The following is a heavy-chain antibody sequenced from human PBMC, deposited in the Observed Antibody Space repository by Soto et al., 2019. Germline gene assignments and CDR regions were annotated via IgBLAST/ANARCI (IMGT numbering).Heavy chain of an antibody. J-gene: IGHJ6*02. Sequence: GASVKVSCKASGGTFSSYAISWVRQAPGQGLEWMGGIIPICGTANYAQKFQGRVTITTDESTSTAYMELSSLRSEDTAVYYCARSFSSTAMVPGVRYYCYYGMAVWGQGTTVTVSS. CDR2: IIPICGTA. D-gene: IGHD3-10*01. V-gene: IGHV1-69*05. CDR1: GGTFSSYA. CDR3: ARSFSSTAMVPGVRYYCYYGMAV.